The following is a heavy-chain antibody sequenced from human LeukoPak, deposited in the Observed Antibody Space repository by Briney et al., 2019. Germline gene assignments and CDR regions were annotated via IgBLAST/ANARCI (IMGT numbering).Heavy chain of an antibody. J-gene: IGHJ6*02. V-gene: IGHV3-30*18. CDR3: AKRDSSGYSHYYGMDV. CDR2: ISYDGSNK. D-gene: IGHD3-22*01. CDR1: GFTFSSYG. Sequence: PGRSLRLSCAASGFTFSSYGMHWVRQAPGKGLEWVAVISYDGSNKYYADSVKGRFTISRDNSKNTLYLQMNSLRAEDTAVYYCAKRDSSGYSHYYGMDVWGQGTTVTVSS.